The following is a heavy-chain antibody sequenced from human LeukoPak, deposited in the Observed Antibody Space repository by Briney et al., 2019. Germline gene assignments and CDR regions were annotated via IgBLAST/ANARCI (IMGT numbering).Heavy chain of an antibody. V-gene: IGHV3-7*05. D-gene: IGHD5-24*01. J-gene: IGHJ4*02. CDR1: GFTFSTYW. CDR3: ARDGSRDGYNWFDY. Sequence: PGGSLRLSCAASGFTFSTYWMSWVRQAPGKGLEWVANIKPGGTEKNYVDSVKGRFTISRDNAKNSLYLQMNSLRVEDTAVYYCARDGSRDGYNWFDYWGQGTLVTVSS. CDR2: IKPGGTEK.